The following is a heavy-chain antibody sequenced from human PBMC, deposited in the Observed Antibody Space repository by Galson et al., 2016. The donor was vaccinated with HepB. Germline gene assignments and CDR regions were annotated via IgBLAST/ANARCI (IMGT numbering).Heavy chain of an antibody. D-gene: IGHD2-15*01. CDR1: GSSFTSYW. CDR3: AKHVCSGGRCHQFFLDS. J-gene: IGHJ4*02. Sequence: QSGAEVKKPGESLTNSCTGSGSSFTSYWISWVRQMPGKGLEWMGIIYPGASAPRSSPSSQGQVTISADKSISTAYLQWSSLKASDTAMYYCAKHVCSGGRCHQFFLDSGGQGTLVTVSS. CDR2: IYPGASAP. V-gene: IGHV5-51*01.